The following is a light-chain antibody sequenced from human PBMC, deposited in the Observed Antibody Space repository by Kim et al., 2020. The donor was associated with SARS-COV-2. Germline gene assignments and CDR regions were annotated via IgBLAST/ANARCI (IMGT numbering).Light chain of an antibody. J-gene: IGLJ3*02. CDR1: SGHSNYA. CDR2: LNSDGSH. Sequence: QLVLTQSPYASASLGASVKLTCTLSSGHSNYAIAWHQQQPEKGPRYLMKLNSDGSHSKGDGIPDRFSGSSSGAERYLTISSLQSEDEADYYCQTWGTGILVFGGGTQLTVL. CDR3: QTWGTGILV. V-gene: IGLV4-69*01.